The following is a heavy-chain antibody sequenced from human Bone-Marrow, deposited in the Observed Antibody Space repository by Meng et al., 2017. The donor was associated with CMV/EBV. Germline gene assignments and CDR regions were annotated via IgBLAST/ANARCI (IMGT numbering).Heavy chain of an antibody. CDR1: GFTVSSNY. D-gene: IGHD2-8*01. V-gene: IGHV3-30*03. CDR2: ISYDGSNK. CDR3: AGGMDYFDY. Sequence: GESLKISCAASGFTVSSNYMSWVRQAPGKGLEWVAVISYDGSNKYYADSVKGRFTISRDNSKNTLYLQMNSLRAEDTAVYYCAGGMDYFDYWGQGTLVTVSS. J-gene: IGHJ4*02.